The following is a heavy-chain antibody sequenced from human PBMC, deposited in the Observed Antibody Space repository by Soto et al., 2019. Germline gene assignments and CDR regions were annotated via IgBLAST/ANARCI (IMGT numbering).Heavy chain of an antibody. J-gene: IGHJ4*01. D-gene: IGHD3-9*01. V-gene: IGHV3-9*01. CDR3: AKDMTWGGVSPGYHPFGS. Sequence: EVQLVESGGGLVQPGRSLRLSCAASGFTFSDYPMHWVRQAPGKGLEWVSGISWNSGSVVYAGSVKGPFTISRDDAKRSLELQMNSLRPEDTALYFCAKDMTWGGVSPGYHPFGSWGQGTLVTVSS. CDR2: ISWNSGSV. CDR1: GFTFSDYP.